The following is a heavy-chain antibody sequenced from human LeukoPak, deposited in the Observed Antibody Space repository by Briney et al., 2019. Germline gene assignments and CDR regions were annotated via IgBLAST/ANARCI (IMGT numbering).Heavy chain of an antibody. V-gene: IGHV3-30-3*01. Sequence: PGGSLRLSCAASGFTFSSYAMHWVRQAPGKGLEWVAVISYDGSNKYYADSVKGRFTISRDNSKNTLYLQMNSLRAEDTAVYYCARADYDILTPYGMDVWGQGTTVTVSS. CDR1: GFTFSSYA. J-gene: IGHJ6*02. CDR3: ARADYDILTPYGMDV. CDR2: ISYDGSNK. D-gene: IGHD3-9*01.